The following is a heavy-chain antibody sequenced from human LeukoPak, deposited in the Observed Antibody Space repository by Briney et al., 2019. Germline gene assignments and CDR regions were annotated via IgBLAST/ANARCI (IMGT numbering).Heavy chain of an antibody. Sequence: PSETLSLTCTVSGYSISNGYYWGWIRQPPGKGLEWIGSVYHSGSSYYNPSLKSPVTISVDTSKNQFSLKLSSVTAADTAVYYCARQTGSGLFILPGGQGTLVTVSS. V-gene: IGHV4-38-2*02. J-gene: IGHJ4*02. CDR2: VYHSGSS. CDR3: ARQTGSGLFILP. CDR1: GYSISNGYY. D-gene: IGHD3/OR15-3a*01.